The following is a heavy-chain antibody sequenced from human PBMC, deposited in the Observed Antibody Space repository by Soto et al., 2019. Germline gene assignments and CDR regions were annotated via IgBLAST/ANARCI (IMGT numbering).Heavy chain of an antibody. V-gene: IGHV4-59*11. CDR1: GCSIMRHS. CDR3: ARDRIVVVVAATPVYFYHGMDV. J-gene: IGHJ6*02. D-gene: IGHD2-15*01. Sequence: LETRSFTCTVSGCSIMRHSWRWVRQGPGRGLEWIGFTYNIGSSNSKPSLESRVTISADTPTNQFSLKLSSVTAADTAVSYCARDRIVVVVAATPVYFYHGMDVWGQGTTVT. CDR2: TYNIGSS.